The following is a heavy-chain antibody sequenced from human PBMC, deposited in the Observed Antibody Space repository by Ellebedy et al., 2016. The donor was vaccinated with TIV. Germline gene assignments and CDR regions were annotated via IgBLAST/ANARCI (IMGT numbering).Heavy chain of an antibody. V-gene: IGHV3-7*03. D-gene: IGHD3-10*01. CDR2: VKQDGSVK. J-gene: IGHJ5*01. CDR3: ARGDYHGSGAHADS. Sequence: GESLKISCAASGFTFSSYWMSWVRQAPGKGLEWVANVKQDGSVKYYVDSVKGRFTISRDNTKNSLYLQMNSLRNEDTALYYCARGDYHGSGAHADSWGQGTLVIVSS. CDR1: GFTFSSYW.